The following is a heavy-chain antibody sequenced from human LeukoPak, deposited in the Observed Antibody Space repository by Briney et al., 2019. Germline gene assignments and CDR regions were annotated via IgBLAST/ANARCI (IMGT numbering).Heavy chain of an antibody. V-gene: IGHV3-21*01. CDR2: ISSSSSYI. CDR1: GFTFSSYS. D-gene: IGHD6-19*01. CDR3: ARGAIAVAPNDY. Sequence: GGSLRLSCAASGFTFSSYSMNWVRQAPGKGLEWVSSISSSSSYIYYADSVKGRFTISRDNAKNSLYLQMNSLRAEDTAVYYCARGAIAVAPNDYWGQGTLVTVSS. J-gene: IGHJ4*02.